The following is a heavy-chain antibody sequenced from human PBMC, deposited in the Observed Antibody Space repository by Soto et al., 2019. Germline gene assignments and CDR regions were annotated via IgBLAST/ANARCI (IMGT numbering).Heavy chain of an antibody. D-gene: IGHD1-26*01. J-gene: IGHJ5*02. CDR1: GYTFTGYG. CDR3: ARVRQWDQTNWFDP. Sequence: QVQLVQSGAEVKKPGASVKVAFKACGYTFTGYGISWVRRAHGQGLEWMGWISAYNGNTNYAQKLQGRVTMTTDTSTSTAYMELRSLRSDDTAVYYCARVRQWDQTNWFDPWGQGTLVTVSS. CDR2: ISAYNGNT. V-gene: IGHV1-18*01.